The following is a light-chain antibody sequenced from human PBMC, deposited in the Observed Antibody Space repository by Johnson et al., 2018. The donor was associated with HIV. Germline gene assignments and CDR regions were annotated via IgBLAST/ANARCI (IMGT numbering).Light chain of an antibody. CDR1: SSNIGNNY. CDR3: GTWDNSLNVYV. J-gene: IGLJ1*01. Sequence: QSVLTQPPSVSAAPGQKVTISCSGSSSNIGNNYVSWYQQLPGTAPKLLIYDHNKRPSGIPDRFSGSKSGTSATLGITGLQTGDEADYFCGTWDNSLNVYVFGTATKVTVL. CDR2: DHN. V-gene: IGLV1-51*01.